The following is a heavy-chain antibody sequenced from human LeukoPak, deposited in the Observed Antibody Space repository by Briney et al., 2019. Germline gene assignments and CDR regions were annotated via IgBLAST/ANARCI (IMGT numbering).Heavy chain of an antibody. CDR3: ARVREVNYYDSSGYYPGAFDY. Sequence: GASVKVSCKASGYTFRSYGISWVRQAPGQGLEWMGIINPSGGSTSYAQKFQGRVTMTRDMSTSTVYMELSSLRSEDTAVYYCARVREVNYYDSSGYYPGAFDYWGQGTLVTVSS. CDR1: GYTFRSYG. CDR2: INPSGGST. V-gene: IGHV1-46*01. D-gene: IGHD3-22*01. J-gene: IGHJ4*02.